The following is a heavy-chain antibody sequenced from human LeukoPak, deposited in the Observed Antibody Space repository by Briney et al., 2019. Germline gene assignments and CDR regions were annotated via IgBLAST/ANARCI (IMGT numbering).Heavy chain of an antibody. CDR1: GGSISSYY. CDR2: IYYSGST. D-gene: IGHD3-3*01. V-gene: IGHV4-59*01. Sequence: SETLSLTCTVSGGSISSYYWSWIRQPPGKGLESIGYIYYSGSTNYNPSLKSRVTISVDTSKNQFSLKLSSVTAADTAVYYCAREALYYDFWSGYKSYNWFDPWGQGTLVTVSS. J-gene: IGHJ5*02. CDR3: AREALYYDFWSGYKSYNWFDP.